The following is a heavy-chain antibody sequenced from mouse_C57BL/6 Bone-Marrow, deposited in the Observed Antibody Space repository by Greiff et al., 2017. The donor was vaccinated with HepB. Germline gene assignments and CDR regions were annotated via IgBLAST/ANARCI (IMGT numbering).Heavy chain of an antibody. CDR2: INPYNGDT. Sequence: EVQLQQSGPELVKPGDSVKISCKASGYSFTGYFMNWVMQSHGKSLEWIGRINPYNGDTFYNQKFKGKATLTVDKSSSTAHMELRSLTSEDSAVYYCASWYSNYLYAMDYWGQGTSVTVSS. J-gene: IGHJ4*01. CDR1: GYSFTGYF. V-gene: IGHV1-20*01. CDR3: ASWYSNYLYAMDY. D-gene: IGHD2-5*01.